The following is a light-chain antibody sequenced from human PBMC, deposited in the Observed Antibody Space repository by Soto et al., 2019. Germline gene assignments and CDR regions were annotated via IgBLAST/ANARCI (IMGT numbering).Light chain of an antibody. V-gene: IGLV1-47*01. CDR3: AAWYDSLSAL. Sequence: QAGLTQPPSAPGTSGQRVTIPCPGENSNIGSNYVYWYQQIPATAPKLLIYRNNQRHSGVPDRFFGSQSGTSASLAISWLRSEDEADYYCAAWYDSLSALFGTGTKVTVL. CDR2: RNN. CDR1: NSNIGSNY. J-gene: IGLJ1*01.